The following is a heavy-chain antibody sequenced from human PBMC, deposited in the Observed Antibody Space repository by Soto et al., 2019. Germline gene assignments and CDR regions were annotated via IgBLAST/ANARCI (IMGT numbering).Heavy chain of an antibody. CDR2: IYYSGST. CDR1: GGSISSSSYY. CDR3: ARRHGADYVWGSYRYTNWFDP. Sequence: PSETLSLTCTVSGGSISSSSYYWGWIRQPPGKGLEWIGSIYYSGSTYYNPSLKSRVTISVDTSKNQFSLKLSSVTAADTAVYYCARRHGADYVWGSYRYTNWFDPWGQGTLVTVSS. V-gene: IGHV4-39*01. J-gene: IGHJ5*02. D-gene: IGHD3-16*02.